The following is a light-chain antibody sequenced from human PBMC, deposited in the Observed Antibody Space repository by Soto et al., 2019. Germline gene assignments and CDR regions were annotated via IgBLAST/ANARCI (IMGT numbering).Light chain of an antibody. V-gene: IGLV2-23*01. J-gene: IGLJ1*01. CDR3: CSYATRSTPYV. CDR2: ECS. CDR1: SNKVGSYYL. Sequence: QSVLTQPASVSGSPGQSITISCSGTSNKVGSYYLVSWYQQHPGKAPELMIYECSKRPSGVSNRFSGSKSDNTASLTISGLQAEDEADYFCCSYATRSTPYVFGAGTKVTVL.